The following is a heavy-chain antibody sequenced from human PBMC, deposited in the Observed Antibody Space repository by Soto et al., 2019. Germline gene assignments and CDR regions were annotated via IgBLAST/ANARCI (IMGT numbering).Heavy chain of an antibody. D-gene: IGHD5-18*01. V-gene: IGHV3-23*01. Sequence: GGSLRLSCAASGFTFSSYAMTWVRQAPGKGLEWVSVISDNGGYTFYADSVRGRFTISRDNSRNTLFLQMNSLRAEDTAVYYCAKYFGNSYGNYFYDYWGQGSLVTVSS. CDR3: AKYFGNSYGNYFYDY. CDR2: ISDNGGYT. CDR1: GFTFSSYA. J-gene: IGHJ4*02.